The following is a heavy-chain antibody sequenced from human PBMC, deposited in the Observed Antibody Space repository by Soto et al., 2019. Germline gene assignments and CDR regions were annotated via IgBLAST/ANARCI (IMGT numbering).Heavy chain of an antibody. V-gene: IGHV1-2*02. D-gene: IGHD3-22*01. CDR1: GYSFTGYY. CDR2: INPDSGAT. CDR3: ARGDYGTGGYPFPYFGY. J-gene: IGHJ4*02. Sequence: HEHLVQSGAEVKRPGASLKVSCKAAGYSFTGYYIHWVRQAPGQGLEWMGWINPDSGATNYSQNFQGRVTLTSDTSISTASMDLTSLTSDDTGVYYCARGDYGTGGYPFPYFGYWGQGTLVIVSS.